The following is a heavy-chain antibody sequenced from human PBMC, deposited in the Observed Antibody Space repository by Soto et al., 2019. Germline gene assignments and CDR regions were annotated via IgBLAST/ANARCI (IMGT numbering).Heavy chain of an antibody. CDR3: ARDSSDPLWDSSSSVDY. V-gene: IGHV3-11*06. J-gene: IGHJ4*02. D-gene: IGHD6-6*01. Sequence: GGSLRLSCAASGFTFSDYYMSWIRQAPGKGLEWVSYISSSSSYTNYADSVKGRFTISRDNAKNSLYLQMNSLRAEDTAVYYCARDSSDPLWDSSSSVDYWGQGTLVTVSS. CDR1: GFTFSDYY. CDR2: ISSSSSYT.